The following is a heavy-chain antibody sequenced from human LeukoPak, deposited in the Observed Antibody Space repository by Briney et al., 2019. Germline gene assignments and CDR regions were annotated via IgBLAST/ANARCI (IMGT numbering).Heavy chain of an antibody. D-gene: IGHD3-9*01. V-gene: IGHV1-69*13. CDR1: GGTFSSYA. Sequence: SVKVSCKASGGTFSSYAISWVRQAPGQGLEWMGGIIPIFGTANYAQKFQGRVTITADESTSTAYMELSSLRSEDMAVYYCARGDILTGYYYYYMDVWGKGTTVTVSS. CDR2: IIPIFGTA. CDR3: ARGDILTGYYYYYMDV. J-gene: IGHJ6*03.